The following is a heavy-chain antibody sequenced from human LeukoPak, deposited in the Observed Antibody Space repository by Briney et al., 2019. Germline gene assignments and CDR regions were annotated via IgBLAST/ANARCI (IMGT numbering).Heavy chain of an antibody. CDR3: GRSLITIVRGVIAY. J-gene: IGHJ4*02. CDR2: ISGSGGST. CDR1: GFTFSSYA. Sequence: GGSLRLSCAASGFTFSSYAMSWVRQAPGKGLEWVSAISGSGGSTYYADSVKGRFTISRDNSKNTLYLQMNSLRAEDTAVYYCGRSLITIVRGVIAYWGQGTLVTVSS. D-gene: IGHD3-10*01. V-gene: IGHV3-23*01.